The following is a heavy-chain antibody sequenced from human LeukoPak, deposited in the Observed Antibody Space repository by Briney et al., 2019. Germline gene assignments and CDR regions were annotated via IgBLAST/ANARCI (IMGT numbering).Heavy chain of an antibody. V-gene: IGHV3-53*01. Sequence: PGGSLRLSCAASGFTVSNNYMSWARQATGQGLEWVSVISKNGDTTYYADSVKGRFTISRDNSKNTLYLQMNSLRAEDTALYFCATRQFCSGGTCYGLSFWGQGTMVTISS. J-gene: IGHJ3*01. CDR3: ATRQFCSGGTCYGLSF. D-gene: IGHD2-15*01. CDR2: ISKNGDTT. CDR1: GFTVSNNY.